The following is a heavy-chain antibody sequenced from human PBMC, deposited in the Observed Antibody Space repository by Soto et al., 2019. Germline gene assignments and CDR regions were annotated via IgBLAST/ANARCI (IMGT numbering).Heavy chain of an antibody. CDR1: GFTFSSYA. CDR3: ARDILTGYSY. Sequence: GGSLRLSCAASGFTFSSYAMHWVRQAPGKGLEWVAVISYDGSNKYYADSVKGRFTISRDNSKSTLYLQMNSLRAEDTAVYYCARDILTGYSYWGQGTLVTVSS. V-gene: IGHV3-30-3*01. D-gene: IGHD3-9*01. CDR2: ISYDGSNK. J-gene: IGHJ4*02.